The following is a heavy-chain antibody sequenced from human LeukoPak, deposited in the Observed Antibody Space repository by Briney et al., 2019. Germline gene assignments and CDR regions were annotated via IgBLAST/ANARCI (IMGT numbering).Heavy chain of an antibody. CDR2: IIPILGIA. V-gene: IGHV1-69*04. CDR1: GGTFSSYA. CDR3: ARDTFVEMATILHFDY. Sequence: SVKVSCKAPGGTFSSYAISWVRQAPGQGLEWMGRIIPILGIANYAQKFQGRVTITADKSTSTAYMELSSLRSEDTAVYYCARDTFVEMATILHFDYWGQGTLVTVSS. D-gene: IGHD5-24*01. J-gene: IGHJ4*02.